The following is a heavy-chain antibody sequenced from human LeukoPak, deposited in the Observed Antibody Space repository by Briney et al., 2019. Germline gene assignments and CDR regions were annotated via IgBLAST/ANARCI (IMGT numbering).Heavy chain of an antibody. D-gene: IGHD3-9*01. CDR3: ARDLDWSFDD. Sequence: PGGSLRLSCAASGFTFANHAMNWVRRAPGKGLEWIAYINNSGRTIYYADSMKGRLTISRDNAKSSLYLQVNSLRAEDTAIYYCARDLDWSFDDWGQGIQVTVSS. V-gene: IGHV3-48*03. CDR2: INNSGRTI. J-gene: IGHJ4*02. CDR1: GFTFANHA.